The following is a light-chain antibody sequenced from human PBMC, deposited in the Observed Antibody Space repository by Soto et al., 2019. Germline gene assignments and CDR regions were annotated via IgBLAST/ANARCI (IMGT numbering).Light chain of an antibody. CDR2: KVS. CDR3: MQATNWPYT. Sequence: DVVMTQSPVSLTVTLGQPASISCRSSQSLVHSDGTTYLHWFQQRPGQSPRRLIYKVSNRDSGVPDRFSCSGSGTDFILKISRVEAEDIGGYFCMQATNWPYTFGQGTKLEI. CDR1: QSLVHSDGTTY. J-gene: IGKJ2*01. V-gene: IGKV2-30*02.